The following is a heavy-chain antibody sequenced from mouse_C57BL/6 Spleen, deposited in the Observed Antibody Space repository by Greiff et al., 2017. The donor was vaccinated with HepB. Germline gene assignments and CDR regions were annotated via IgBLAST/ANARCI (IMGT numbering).Heavy chain of an antibody. D-gene: IGHD1-1*01. CDR3: ARDYYGSSWFAY. V-gene: IGHV3-6*01. CDR1: GYSITSGYY. Sequence: EVKLQESGPGLVKPSQSLSLTCSVTGYSITSGYYWNWIRQFPGNKLEWMGYISYDGSNNYNPSLKNRISITRDTSKNQFFLKLNSVTTEDTATYYCARDYYGSSWFAYWGQGTLVTVSA. J-gene: IGHJ3*01. CDR2: ISYDGSN.